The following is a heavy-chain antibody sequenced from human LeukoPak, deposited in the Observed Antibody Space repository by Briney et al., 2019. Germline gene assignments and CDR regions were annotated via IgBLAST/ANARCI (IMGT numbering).Heavy chain of an antibody. J-gene: IGHJ4*02. V-gene: IGHV3-23*01. D-gene: IGHD5-18*01. Sequence: PGGSLRLSCAASGFTFSSYAMSWVRQAPGKGLEWVSAISGSGGSTYYADSVKGRFTISRDNSKNTLYLQMNSLRAEDTAVYYCAKAGYGGYSYGPLDYWGQGTLVTVSS. CDR3: AKAGYGGYSYGPLDY. CDR2: ISGSGGST. CDR1: GFTFSSYA.